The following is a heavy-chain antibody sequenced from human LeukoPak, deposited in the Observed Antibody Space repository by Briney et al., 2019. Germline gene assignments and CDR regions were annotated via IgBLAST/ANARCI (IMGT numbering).Heavy chain of an antibody. Sequence: GGSLRLSCAASGFTFSSYGMHWVRQAPGKGLEWVAFIRYDGSNKYYADSVKGRFTISRDNSKNTLYLQMNGLRAEDTAVYYCAKDTGYSSSWYDAFDMWGQGTMVTVSS. D-gene: IGHD6-13*01. V-gene: IGHV3-30*02. CDR2: IRYDGSNK. CDR1: GFTFSSYG. J-gene: IGHJ3*02. CDR3: AKDTGYSSSWYDAFDM.